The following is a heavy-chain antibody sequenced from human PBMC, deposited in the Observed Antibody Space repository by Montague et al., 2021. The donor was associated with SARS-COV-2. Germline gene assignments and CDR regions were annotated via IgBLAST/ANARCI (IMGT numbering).Heavy chain of an antibody. CDR2: INHGGTA. V-gene: IGHV4-34*01. CDR3: ARERGRGVDYFDP. D-gene: IGHD4-11*01. CDR1: GGSFSVYF. Sequence: SETLSLTCAVYGGSFSVYFWSWIRQTPGRGLEWIGEINHGGTADYNPSLKSRVTLSVDTSKTQFSLILTSVTAADTAVYYCARERGRGVDYFDPWGQGTMVTVSS. J-gene: IGHJ5*02.